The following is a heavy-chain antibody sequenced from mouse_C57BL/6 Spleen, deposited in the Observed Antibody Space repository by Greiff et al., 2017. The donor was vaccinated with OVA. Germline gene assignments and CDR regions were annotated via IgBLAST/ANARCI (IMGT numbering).Heavy chain of an antibody. D-gene: IGHD2-1*01. CDR1: GFTFSDYY. V-gene: IGHV5-16*01. CDR3: ARIYGNYDWYFDV. Sequence: DVMLVESEGGLVQPGSSLKLSCTASGFTFSDYYMAWVRQVPEKGLEWVANINYDGSSTYYLDSLKSRFIISRDNAKNILYLQMSSLKSEDTATYYCARIYGNYDWYFDVWGTGTTVTVSS. CDR2: INYDGSST. J-gene: IGHJ1*03.